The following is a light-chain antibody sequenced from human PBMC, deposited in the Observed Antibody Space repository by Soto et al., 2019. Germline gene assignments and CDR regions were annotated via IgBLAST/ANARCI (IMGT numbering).Light chain of an antibody. Sequence: QSALTQPRSVSGSPGQSVTTSCTGTSSDVGGYNYVSWYQQHPGKAPKLMIYDVSKRPSGVPDRFSGSKSGNTASLTISGLQAEDEADYYCCSYAGSYTLFGGGTKVTVL. CDR2: DVS. V-gene: IGLV2-11*01. CDR3: CSYAGSYTL. CDR1: SSDVGGYNY. J-gene: IGLJ2*01.